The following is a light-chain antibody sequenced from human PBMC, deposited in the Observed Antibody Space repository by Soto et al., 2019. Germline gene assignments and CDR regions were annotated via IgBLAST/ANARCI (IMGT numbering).Light chain of an antibody. CDR2: AAS. V-gene: IGKV1-27*01. CDR3: QRYISAPFT. CDR1: QGITNY. Sequence: DIQMTQSPSSLSASVGDRVTITCRATQGITNYLAWYQQKPGKIPKLLIYAASTLQSGVPSRFSGSGSGTDFTLTISSLQPEDVATYYCQRYISAPFTFGPGTNVDIK. J-gene: IGKJ3*01.